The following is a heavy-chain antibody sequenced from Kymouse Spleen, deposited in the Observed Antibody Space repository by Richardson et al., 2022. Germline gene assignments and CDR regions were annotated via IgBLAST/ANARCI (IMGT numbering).Heavy chain of an antibody. CDR3: ARDYYGSGSYYNFYYYYYGMDV. J-gene: IGHJ6*02. D-gene: IGHD3-10*01. CDR1: GGSISSSSYY. CDR2: IYYSGST. Sequence: QLQLQESGPGLVKPSETLSLTCTVSGGSISSSSYYWGWIRQPPGKGLEWIGSIYYSGSTYYNPSLKSRVTISVDTSKNQFSLKLSSVTAADTAVYYCARDYYGSGSYYNFYYYYYGMDVWGQGTTVTVSS. V-gene: IGHV4-39*01.